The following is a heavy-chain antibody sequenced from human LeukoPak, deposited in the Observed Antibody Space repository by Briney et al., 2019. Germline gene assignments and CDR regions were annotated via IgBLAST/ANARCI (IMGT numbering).Heavy chain of an antibody. CDR3: ATSNYYYDSSGSPDY. Sequence: SVKVSCKASGGTFSSYAISWVRQAPGQGLEWMGRIIPIFGTANYAQKFQGRVTITTDESTSTAYMELSSLRSEDTAVYYCATSNYYYDSSGSPDYWGQRTLVTVSS. CDR1: GGTFSSYA. D-gene: IGHD3-22*01. CDR2: IIPIFGTA. J-gene: IGHJ4*02. V-gene: IGHV1-69*05.